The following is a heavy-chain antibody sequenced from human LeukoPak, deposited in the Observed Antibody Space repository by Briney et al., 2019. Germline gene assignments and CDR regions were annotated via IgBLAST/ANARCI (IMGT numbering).Heavy chain of an antibody. Sequence: GGSLRLSCAASGFTFSSYGMHWVRQAPGKGLEWVAFIRFDGSNKYYADSVKGRFTISRDNSKNTLYLQMNSLRAEDTAVYYCARGYCSGGSCYSGGEFDYWGQGTLVTVSS. V-gene: IGHV3-30*02. CDR1: GFTFSSYG. D-gene: IGHD2-15*01. CDR2: IRFDGSNK. J-gene: IGHJ4*02. CDR3: ARGYCSGGSCYSGGEFDY.